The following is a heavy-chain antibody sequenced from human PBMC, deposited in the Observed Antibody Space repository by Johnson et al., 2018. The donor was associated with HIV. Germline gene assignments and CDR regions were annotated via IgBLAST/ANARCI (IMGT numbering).Heavy chain of an antibody. V-gene: IGHV3-23*04. Sequence: VQLVESGGGVVRPGGSLRLSCAASGFTFDDYGMSWVRQVPGKGLEWVSAISGSGGSTYYADSVKGRFTISRDNSKNTLYLQMNSLRADDTAVYYCARTTRMVGAFDIWGQGTMVTVSS. D-gene: IGHD2-15*01. J-gene: IGHJ3*02. CDR2: ISGSGGST. CDR1: GFTFDDYG. CDR3: ARTTRMVGAFDI.